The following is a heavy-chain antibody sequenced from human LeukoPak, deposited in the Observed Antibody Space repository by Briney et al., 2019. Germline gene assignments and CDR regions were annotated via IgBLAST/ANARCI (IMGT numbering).Heavy chain of an antibody. CDR2: ISAYNGNT. CDR3: ARFLAAAGTSGWFDP. J-gene: IGHJ5*02. V-gene: IGHV1-18*04. CDR1: GYTFTGYY. D-gene: IGHD6-13*01. Sequence: ASVKVSCKASGYTFTGYYMHWVRQAPGQGLEWMGWISAYNGNTNYAQKLQGRVTMTTDTSTSTAYMELRSLRSDDTAVYYCARFLAAAGTSGWFDPWGQGTLVTVSS.